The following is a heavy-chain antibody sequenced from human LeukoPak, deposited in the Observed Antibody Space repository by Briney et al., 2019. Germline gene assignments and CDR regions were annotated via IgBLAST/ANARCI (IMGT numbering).Heavy chain of an antibody. CDR1: GFSLSNARMG. J-gene: IGHJ4*02. CDR2: IFSNDEK. CDR3: ARGGDGYNFVDY. Sequence: SGPTLVNPTETLTLTCTVSGFSLSNARMGVSWIRQPPGKALEWLAHIFSNDEKSYSTSLKSRLTISKDTSKSQVALTMTNMDPVDTATYYCARGGDGYNFVDYWGQGTLVTVSS. V-gene: IGHV2-26*01. D-gene: IGHD5-24*01.